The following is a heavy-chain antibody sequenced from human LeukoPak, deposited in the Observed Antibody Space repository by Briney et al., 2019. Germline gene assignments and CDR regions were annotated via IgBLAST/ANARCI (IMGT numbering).Heavy chain of an antibody. D-gene: IGHD6-13*01. CDR1: GYTFTSYG. J-gene: IGHJ5*02. CDR2: ISAYNGNT. Sequence: GASVKVSCKASGYTFTSYGISWVRQAPGQGLEWMGWISAYNGNTNYAQKLQGRVTMTTDTSTSTAYMELRSLRSDDTAVYYCARVAAAGTNWFDPWAREPWSPSPQ. V-gene: IGHV1-18*04. CDR3: ARVAAAGTNWFDP.